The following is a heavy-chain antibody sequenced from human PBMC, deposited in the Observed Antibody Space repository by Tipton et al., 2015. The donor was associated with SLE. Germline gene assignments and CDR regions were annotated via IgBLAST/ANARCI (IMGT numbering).Heavy chain of an antibody. CDR1: GVTFNSFA. CDR2: IIPVSGAT. D-gene: IGHD4-23*01. CDR3: ARPGGGHEGNSIFLPIDI. J-gene: IGHJ3*02. V-gene: IGHV1-69*01. Sequence: QLVQSGPEVKKPGSSVKVSCKASGVTFNSFAFSWVRQAPGQGLEWMGVIIPVSGATTYARKFQGRVAITADESTSTTYMELTSLRYDDTAVYYCARPGGGHEGNSIFLPIDIWGQGTMVTVSS.